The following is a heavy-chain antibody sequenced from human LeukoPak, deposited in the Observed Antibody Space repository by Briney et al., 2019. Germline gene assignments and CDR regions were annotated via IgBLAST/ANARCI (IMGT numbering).Heavy chain of an antibody. CDR3: ARERKHYDSPAGYMDV. CDR2: IIPIFGTA. CDR1: GGTFSSYA. J-gene: IGHJ6*03. D-gene: IGHD3-3*01. V-gene: IGHV1-69*01. Sequence: SVKVSCKASGGTFSSYAISWVRQAPGQGLEWMGGIIPIFGTANYAQKFQGRVTITADESTSTAYMELSSLRSEDTAMYYCARERKHYDSPAGYMDVWGKGTTVTVSS.